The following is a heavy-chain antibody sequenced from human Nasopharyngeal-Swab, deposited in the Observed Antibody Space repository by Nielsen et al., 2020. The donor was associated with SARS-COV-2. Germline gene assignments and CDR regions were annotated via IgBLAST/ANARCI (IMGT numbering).Heavy chain of an antibody. CDR2: ISWDGDST. V-gene: IGHV3-43D*03. CDR1: GFTFSDSA. D-gene: IGHD3-9*01. Sequence: GVSLKISCAASGFTFSDSAMHSVRHAPGKGLECVSLISWDGDSTYYADSVKGRFTISRDNSKNSLYLQMNSMRVEDTALYYCVKDWRVFGPLTGYPDYWGQGTLVTVSS. J-gene: IGHJ4*02. CDR3: VKDWRVFGPLTGYPDY.